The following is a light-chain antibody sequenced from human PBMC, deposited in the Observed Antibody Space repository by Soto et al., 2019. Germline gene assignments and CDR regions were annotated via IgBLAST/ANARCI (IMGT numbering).Light chain of an antibody. CDR1: QNIFSF. CDR3: QQSYSVPHT. CDR2: AAS. Sequence: DIQMTQSPASLSASVGDSVTITCRASQNIFSFLGWYQHKPGKAPELLIYAASRLRSGVPSRFSGRVSGTDFAITINNLQPEDFATYYCQQSYSVPHTFGQGTKLEIK. V-gene: IGKV1-39*01. J-gene: IGKJ2*01.